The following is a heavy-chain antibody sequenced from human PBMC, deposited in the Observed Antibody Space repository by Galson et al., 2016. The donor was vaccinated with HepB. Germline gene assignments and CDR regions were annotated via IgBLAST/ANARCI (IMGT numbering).Heavy chain of an antibody. J-gene: IGHJ3*01. CDR1: GYSFTDNW. V-gene: IGHV5-51*01. D-gene: IGHD1-26*01. CDR2: IYPPTSET. CDR3: ARLVSGSWADVFDV. Sequence: QSGAEVKKPGESLEISCKGSGYSFTDNWIGWVRQMPGKGLEWIGIIYPPTSETRYSPPFDGLATISVDKSISTAYLQWSSLKASDTAMYYCARLVSGSWADVFDVWGQGTVVTVSS.